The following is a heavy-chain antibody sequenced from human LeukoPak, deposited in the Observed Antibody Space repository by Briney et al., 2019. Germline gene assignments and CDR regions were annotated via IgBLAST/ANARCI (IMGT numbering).Heavy chain of an antibody. Sequence: GGSLRLSCTASGFTFGDYAMSWVRQAPGKGLEWVGFIRSKAYGGTTEYAASVKGRFTISRDDSKSIAYLQMNSLKTEDTAVYYCTRAREYSGSYFSYFDYWGQGTLVTVSS. D-gene: IGHD1-26*01. CDR1: GFTFGDYA. CDR2: IRSKAYGGTT. CDR3: TRAREYSGSYFSYFDY. V-gene: IGHV3-49*04. J-gene: IGHJ4*02.